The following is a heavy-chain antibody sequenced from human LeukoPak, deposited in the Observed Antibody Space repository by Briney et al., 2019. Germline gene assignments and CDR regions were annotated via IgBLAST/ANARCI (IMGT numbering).Heavy chain of an antibody. CDR2: IYYSGST. J-gene: IGHJ3*02. CDR3: AREPNSYGYDAFDI. D-gene: IGHD5-18*01. CDR1: GGSISSNNYY. V-gene: IGHV4-39*07. Sequence: SETLSLTCTVSGGSISSNNYYWGWIRQPPGKGLEWIGNIYYSGSTYYNPSLKSRVTISVDTSKNQFSLKLSSVTAADTAVYYCAREPNSYGYDAFDIWGQGTMVTVSS.